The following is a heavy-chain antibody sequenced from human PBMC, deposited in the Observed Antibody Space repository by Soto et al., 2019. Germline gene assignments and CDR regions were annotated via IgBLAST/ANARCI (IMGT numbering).Heavy chain of an antibody. Sequence: QVQLVQSGAEVKKPGSSVKVSCKASVGTFSSYAISWVRQAPGQGLEWMGGIIPIFGTANYAQKFQGRVTITADEATSTAYMELSSLRSEDTAVYFCARDPVYSYYAVGYYGMDVWGQGTTVTVSS. CDR2: IIPIFGTA. CDR1: VGTFSSYA. D-gene: IGHD4-4*01. J-gene: IGHJ6*02. V-gene: IGHV1-69*12. CDR3: ARDPVYSYYAVGYYGMDV.